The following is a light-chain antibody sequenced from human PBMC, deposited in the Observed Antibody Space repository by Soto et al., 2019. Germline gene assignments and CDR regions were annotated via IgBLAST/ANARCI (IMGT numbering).Light chain of an antibody. CDR3: SSYSSSSTPVV. CDR2: DVS. Sequence: QSALTQPASVSGSPGQSITISCTGTSSDIGGYNYVSWYQQHPGKAPKFIIYDVSNRPSGVSNRFSASKSGNTASLTISGLQAEDEADYYCSSYSSSSTPVVFGGGTKLTVL. J-gene: IGLJ2*01. CDR1: SSDIGGYNY. V-gene: IGLV2-14*01.